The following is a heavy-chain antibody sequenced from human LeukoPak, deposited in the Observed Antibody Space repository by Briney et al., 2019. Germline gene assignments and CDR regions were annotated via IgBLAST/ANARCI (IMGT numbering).Heavy chain of an antibody. J-gene: IGHJ4*02. CDR1: GYTFTSYD. CDR3: ARVSDIVVVTAYDY. D-gene: IGHD2-21*02. V-gene: IGHV1-8*01. CDR2: MNPNSGNT. Sequence: ASVKVSCTASGYTFTSYDINWVRQATGQGLEWMGWMNPNSGNTGYAQKFQGRVTMTRDTSISTAYMELSRLRSDDTAVYYCARVSDIVVVTAYDYWGQGTLVTVSS.